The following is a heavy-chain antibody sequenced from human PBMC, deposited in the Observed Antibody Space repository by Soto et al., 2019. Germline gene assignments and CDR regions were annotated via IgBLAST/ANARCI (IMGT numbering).Heavy chain of an antibody. CDR2: IYSGGST. V-gene: IGHV3-53*01. J-gene: IGHJ4*02. Sequence: GGSLRLSCAASGFTVSSNYMSWVRQAPGKGLEWVSVIYSGGSTYYADSVKGRFTISRDNSKNTLYLQMNSLRAEDTAVYYCALTTLDYSYFDYWGQGTLVTVPS. D-gene: IGHD4-4*01. CDR3: ALTTLDYSYFDY. CDR1: GFTVSSNY.